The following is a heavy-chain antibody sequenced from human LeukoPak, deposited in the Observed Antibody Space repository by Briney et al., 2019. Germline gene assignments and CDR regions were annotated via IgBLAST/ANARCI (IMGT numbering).Heavy chain of an antibody. CDR3: ARGKRRSSSGWSPLRD. J-gene: IGHJ4*02. Sequence: PSETLSLTCTVSGGSISSGSDYWSWIRQPAGKGLEWIGRIYTSGRTNYNPSLKSRVTISVDTSKNQFSLKLSSVTAADTAVYYCARGKRRSSSGWSPLRDWGQGTLVTVSS. CDR1: GGSISSGSDY. V-gene: IGHV4-61*02. CDR2: IYTSGRT. D-gene: IGHD6-19*01.